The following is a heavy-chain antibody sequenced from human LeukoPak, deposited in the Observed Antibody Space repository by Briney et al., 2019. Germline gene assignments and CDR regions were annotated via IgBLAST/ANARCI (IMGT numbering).Heavy chain of an antibody. D-gene: IGHD3-10*02. CDR2: ISESGGTT. CDR3: AELGITMIGGV. CDR1: GFTFNSYS. J-gene: IGHJ6*04. V-gene: IGHV3-48*04. Sequence: GGSLRLSCAASGFTFNSYSMNWVRQAPGKGLEWVSSISESGGTTDYADSVKGRFTISRDNAKNSLYLQMNSLRAEDTAVYYCAELGITMIGGVWGKGTTVTISS.